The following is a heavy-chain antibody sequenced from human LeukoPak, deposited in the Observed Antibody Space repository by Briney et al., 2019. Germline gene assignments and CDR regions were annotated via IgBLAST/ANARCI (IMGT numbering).Heavy chain of an antibody. CDR1: GFTFRSYA. Sequence: PGGSLRLSCAASGFTFRSYAMSWVRQAPGKGLEWVSGISGGGESTFYADSVKGRFTISRDTSKNSLYLQMNSLIAEDTAVYYCAKINWSDPVGCWGQGTLVTVSS. D-gene: IGHD1-20*01. J-gene: IGHJ4*02. CDR3: AKINWSDPVGC. CDR2: ISGGGEST. V-gene: IGHV3-23*01.